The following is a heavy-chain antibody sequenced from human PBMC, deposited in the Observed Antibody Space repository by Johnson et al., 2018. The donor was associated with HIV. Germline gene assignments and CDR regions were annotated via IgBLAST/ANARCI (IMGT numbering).Heavy chain of an antibody. CDR3: ARGGRYSEGVNDAHDN. V-gene: IGHV3-74*02. Sequence: VLLLESGGGLVQPGGSLRLSCVASGFTVSGNYMSWVRQAPGKGLAWVSRISPDESKTDYADSVKGRFNISRDNAKNTLHPQRNSLNGEEPAVYCCARGGRYSEGVNDAHDNWGQGTMVTVSS. CDR1: GFTVSGNY. D-gene: IGHD5-12*01. CDR2: ISPDESKT. J-gene: IGHJ3*02.